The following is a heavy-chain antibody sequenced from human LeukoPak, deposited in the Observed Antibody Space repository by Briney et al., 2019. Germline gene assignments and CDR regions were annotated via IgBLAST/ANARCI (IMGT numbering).Heavy chain of an antibody. CDR1: GYTFTGYY. CDR3: ARDEIANSGTTVCGY. CDR2: INPNSGGT. D-gene: IGHD1-1*01. Sequence: ASVKVSCKASGYTFTGYYMHWVRQAPGQGLEWMGWINPNSGGTNYAQKSQGRVTMTRDTSISTACMELSRLRSDDTAVYYCARDEIANSGTTVCGYWGQGTLVTVSS. V-gene: IGHV1-2*02. J-gene: IGHJ4*02.